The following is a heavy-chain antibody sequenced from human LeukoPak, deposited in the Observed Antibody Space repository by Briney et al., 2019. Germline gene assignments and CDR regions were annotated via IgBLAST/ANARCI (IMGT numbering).Heavy chain of an antibody. D-gene: IGHD2-15*01. J-gene: IGHJ4*02. CDR1: GGSISSGSYY. V-gene: IGHV4-61*02. Sequence: SETLSLTCTVSGGSISSGSYYWSWIRQPAGKGLEWIGRIYTSGSTNYNPSLKSRVTISVDTSKNQFSLKLSSVTAADTAVYYCARDADCSGGSCYYFDYGGQGTLVTVSS. CDR3: ARDADCSGGSCYYFDY. CDR2: IYTSGST.